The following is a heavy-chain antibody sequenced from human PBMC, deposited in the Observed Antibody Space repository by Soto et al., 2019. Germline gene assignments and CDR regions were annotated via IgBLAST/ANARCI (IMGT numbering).Heavy chain of an antibody. CDR2: IIPIFGTA. Sequence: SVKVSCKASGGTFSSYAISWGGQAPGQGLEWMGGIIPIFGTANYAQKFQGRVTITADESTSTAYMELSSLRSEDTAVYYCARDLTAGIHYHWFDPWGQGTLVTGSS. CDR1: GGTFSSYA. V-gene: IGHV1-69*13. J-gene: IGHJ5*02. CDR3: ARDLTAGIHYHWFDP. D-gene: IGHD1-26*01.